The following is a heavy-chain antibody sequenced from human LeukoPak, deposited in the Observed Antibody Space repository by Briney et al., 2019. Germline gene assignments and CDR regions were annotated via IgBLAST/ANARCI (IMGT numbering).Heavy chain of an antibody. J-gene: IGHJ4*01. V-gene: IGHV1-69*13. Sequence: GASVKVSCKASGGTFSSYAISWVRQAPGLGLEWMGGIIPIFGTANYAQKFQGRVTITADESTSTAYMELSSLRSEDTAVYYCARSLGYGDYSQAFDYWGQGTLVTVSS. D-gene: IGHD4-17*01. CDR2: IIPIFGTA. CDR1: GGTFSSYA. CDR3: ARSLGYGDYSQAFDY.